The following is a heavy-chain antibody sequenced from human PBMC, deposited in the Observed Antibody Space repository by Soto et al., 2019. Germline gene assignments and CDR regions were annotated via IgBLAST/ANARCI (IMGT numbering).Heavy chain of an antibody. CDR3: ARGRGWILNY. V-gene: IGHV3-7*03. CDR1: GFILSNYW. CDR2: IKEDGSEK. J-gene: IGHJ4*02. D-gene: IGHD2-2*03. Sequence: EVQLVESGGGLVQPGGSLRLSCAASGFILSNYWMAWVRQAPGKGLEWVAIIKEDGSEKYYVDSVKGRFTISRDNAKNSLYLEMNSLRVEDTAVYYCARGRGWILNYWGQGTLLTVSS.